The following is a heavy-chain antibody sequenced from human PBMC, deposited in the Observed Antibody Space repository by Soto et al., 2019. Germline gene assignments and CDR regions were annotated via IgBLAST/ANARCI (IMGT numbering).Heavy chain of an antibody. CDR2: ISGYNGNT. CDR3: AREGPRPYYYYGMDV. J-gene: IGHJ6*02. V-gene: IGHV1-18*01. CDR1: GYTFSMSG. Sequence: QVQLVQSGAEVKKPGASVKVSCKSSGYTFSMSGISWVRQAPGQGLEWMGWISGYNGNTNYEQKLQDRVTMTTDTTTNTAYMALRRLRSGDTAVYYCAREGPRPYYYYGMDVWGQGATVTVSS.